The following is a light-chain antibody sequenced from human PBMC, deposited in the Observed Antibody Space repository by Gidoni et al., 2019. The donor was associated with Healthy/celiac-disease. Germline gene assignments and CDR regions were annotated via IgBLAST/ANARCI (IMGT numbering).Light chain of an antibody. V-gene: IGLV1-51*01. CDR1: SSNIGNNY. Sequence: QSVLTQPPSGSAAPGQKVTISCSGSSSNIGNNYVSWYQQLPGTAPKLLIYDNNKRPSGIPDRFSGSKSGTSATLGITGLQTGDEADYYCGTWDSSLSAGPFGGGTKLTVL. J-gene: IGLJ2*01. CDR3: GTWDSSLSAGP. CDR2: DNN.